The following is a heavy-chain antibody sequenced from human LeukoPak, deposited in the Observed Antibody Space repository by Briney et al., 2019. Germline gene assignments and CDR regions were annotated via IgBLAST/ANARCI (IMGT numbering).Heavy chain of an antibody. D-gene: IGHD6-13*01. V-gene: IGHV3-30*02. CDR2: IRYDGSNK. J-gene: IGHJ4*02. CDR3: AKDGQASSSWYEHFDY. Sequence: GGSLRLSCAASGFTFSSYGMHWVRQAPGNGLEWVAFIRYDGSNKYYADSVKGRFTISRDNSKNTLYLQMNSLRAEDTAVYYCAKDGQASSSWYEHFDYWGQGTLVTVSS. CDR1: GFTFSSYG.